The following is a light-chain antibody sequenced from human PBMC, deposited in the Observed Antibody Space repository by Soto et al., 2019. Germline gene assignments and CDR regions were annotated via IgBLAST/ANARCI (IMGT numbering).Light chain of an antibody. V-gene: IGKV3D-20*02. CDR2: GAS. CDR1: QSVRSSY. CDR3: HQRYTWPLT. Sequence: EIVLTQSPGTLSLSPGERATLSCRASQSVRSSYLAWYQQKPGQAPRLLIYGASSRATGIPDRFSGSGSGTDFTLTISSLEPEDFAVYFCHQRYTWPLTFGGGTKVEI. J-gene: IGKJ4*01.